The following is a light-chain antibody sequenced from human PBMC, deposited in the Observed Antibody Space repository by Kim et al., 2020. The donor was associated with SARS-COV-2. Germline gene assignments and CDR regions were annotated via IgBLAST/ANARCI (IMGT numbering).Light chain of an antibody. Sequence: DIQVTQSPSSVSASVGDRVTITCRASQNINNWLAWYQHKPGKAPKLLIYATSNLQTGVPSRFSGSASGTDFTLTINSLQPEDSATYYCQEAHNFPIAFGQGTRLEIK. J-gene: IGKJ5*01. CDR1: QNINNW. V-gene: IGKV1-12*01. CDR2: ATS. CDR3: QEAHNFPIA.